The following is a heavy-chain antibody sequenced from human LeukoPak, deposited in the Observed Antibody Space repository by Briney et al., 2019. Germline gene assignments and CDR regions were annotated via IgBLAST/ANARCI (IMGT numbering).Heavy chain of an antibody. D-gene: IGHD3-9*01. J-gene: IGHJ5*02. CDR3: ARASGDYDILTGYYPGGWFDP. Sequence: TSETLSLTCTVSGGSISSGDYYWSWIRQPPGTGLEWIGYIYYSGSTYYNPSLKSRVTISVDTSKNQSSLKLSSVTAADTAVYYCARASGDYDILTGYYPGGWFDPWGQGTLVTVSS. V-gene: IGHV4-30-4*01. CDR1: GGSISSGDYY. CDR2: IYYSGST.